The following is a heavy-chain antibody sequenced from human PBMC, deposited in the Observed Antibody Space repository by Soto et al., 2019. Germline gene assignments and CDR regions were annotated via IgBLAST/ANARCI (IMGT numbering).Heavy chain of an antibody. D-gene: IGHD3-16*02. CDR1: GGSFSGYY. CDR2: INHSGST. J-gene: IGHJ4*02. V-gene: IGHV4-34*01. Sequence: SETLSLTCAGYGGSFSGYYWSWIRQPPGKGLEWIGEINHSGSTNYNPSLKSRVTISVDTSKNQFSLKLSSVTAADTAVYYCARGRSLYDYVWGSYLTDYWGQGTLVAVSS. CDR3: ARGRSLYDYVWGSYLTDY.